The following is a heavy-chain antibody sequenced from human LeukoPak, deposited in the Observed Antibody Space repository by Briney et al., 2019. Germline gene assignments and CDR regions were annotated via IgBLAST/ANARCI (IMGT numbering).Heavy chain of an antibody. CDR2: IYTSGST. Sequence: SETLSFTCTVSGGSISSYYWSWIRQPAGKGLEWIGRIYTSGSTNYNPSLKSRVTMSVDTSKNQFSLKLSSVTAADTAVYYCARRYSSGWNVWDYFDYWGQGTLVTVSS. J-gene: IGHJ4*02. CDR3: ARRYSSGWNVWDYFDY. V-gene: IGHV4-4*07. CDR1: GGSISSYY. D-gene: IGHD6-19*01.